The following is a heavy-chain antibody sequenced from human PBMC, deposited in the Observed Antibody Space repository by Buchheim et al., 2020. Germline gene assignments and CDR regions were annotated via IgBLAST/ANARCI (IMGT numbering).Heavy chain of an antibody. Sequence: EVQLVESGGGLVKPGGSLGLSCATSGFTFTSYSLSWVRQAPGKGLEWVSSISSSGMYIYYADSVKGRFTISRDNAKNSLYPQMSGLRGEDTAVYYCVRANTTGAYYFDYWGQGTL. CDR3: VRANTTGAYYFDY. CDR1: GFTFTSYS. D-gene: IGHD1-1*01. V-gene: IGHV3-21*01. CDR2: ISSSGMYI. J-gene: IGHJ4*02.